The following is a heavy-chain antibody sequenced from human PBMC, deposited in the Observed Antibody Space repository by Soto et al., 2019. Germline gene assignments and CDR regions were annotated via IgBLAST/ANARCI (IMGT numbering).Heavy chain of an antibody. J-gene: IGHJ3*01. D-gene: IGHD4-4*01. V-gene: IGHV3-23*01. CDR1: GFTFSSYA. CDR3: AKSTETALNAFDV. CDR2: ISGSGAST. Sequence: EVQLLESGGGLVQPGGSLRLSCAASGFTFSSYAMIWVRQAPGKGLEWVSAISGSGASTYYADSVKGRFTVSRDNSKHTLYLQMNSLRAEDTAVYYCAKSTETALNAFDVWGQGTTVTVSS.